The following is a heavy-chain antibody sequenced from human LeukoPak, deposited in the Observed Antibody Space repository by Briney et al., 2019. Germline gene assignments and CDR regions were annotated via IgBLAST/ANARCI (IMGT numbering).Heavy chain of an antibody. CDR2: INQDGSEK. CDR3: TRDHRGRPWEWFDL. J-gene: IGHJ5*02. V-gene: IGHV3-7*01. Sequence: GRSLRLSCAASGFPLSDHWMSWVRQAPGKGLGWVAFINQDGSEKNYADSVKGRFTVSRDNAKNSLYLQMNSLRVEDTFMYYCTRDHRGRPWEWFDLWGQGTLVTVSS. CDR1: GFPLSDHW. D-gene: IGHD1-26*01.